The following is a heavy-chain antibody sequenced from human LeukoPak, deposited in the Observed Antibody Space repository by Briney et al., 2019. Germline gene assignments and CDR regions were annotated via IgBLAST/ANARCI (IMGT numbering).Heavy chain of an antibody. CDR2: ISSSSSYI. Sequence: PGGSLRLSCAASGFTFSSYSMNWVRQAPGKGLEWVSSISSSSSYIYYADSVKGRFAISRDNSKNTLYLQMNSLRAEDTAVYYCARVLGYDSSGFYRGYFDYWGQGTLVTVSS. CDR3: ARVLGYDSSGFYRGYFDY. J-gene: IGHJ4*02. CDR1: GFTFSSYS. V-gene: IGHV3-21*04. D-gene: IGHD3-22*01.